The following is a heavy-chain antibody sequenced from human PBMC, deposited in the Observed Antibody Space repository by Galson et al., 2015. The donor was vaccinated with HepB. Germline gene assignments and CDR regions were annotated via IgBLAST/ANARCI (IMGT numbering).Heavy chain of an antibody. D-gene: IGHD6-13*01. CDR3: AREDATITVAALEY. CDR2: IWKDGSNK. V-gene: IGHV3-33*02. J-gene: IGHJ4*02. CDR1: GFAFGNYG. Sequence: SLRLSCAASGFAFGNYGMHWVRQAPGKGLEWMALIWKDGSNKNYADSPKGRFRISRDNAKNTLFLEADSQRAEDTAVYYCAREDATITVAALEYWGQGVLVTVSS.